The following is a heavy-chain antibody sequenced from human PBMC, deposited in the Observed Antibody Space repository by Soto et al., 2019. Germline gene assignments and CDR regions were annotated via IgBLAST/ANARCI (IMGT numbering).Heavy chain of an antibody. CDR3: ARAGYCSSTRCYALHYYYYGMDV. D-gene: IGHD2-2*01. CDR1: GGSISSGDYY. Sequence: QVQLQESGPGLVKPSQTLSLTCTVSGGSISSGDYYWSWIRQPPGKGLEWIGYIYYSVSTYYNPSLQMRVTRSVDTSKNQFSLKLSSVTAADTAVYYCARAGYCSSTRCYALHYYYYGMDVWGQGTTVTVSS. V-gene: IGHV4-30-4*01. J-gene: IGHJ6*02. CDR2: IYYSVST.